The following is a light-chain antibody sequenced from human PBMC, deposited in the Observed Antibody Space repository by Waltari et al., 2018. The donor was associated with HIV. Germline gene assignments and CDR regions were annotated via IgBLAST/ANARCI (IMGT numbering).Light chain of an antibody. V-gene: IGKV1-39*01. J-gene: IGKJ1*01. CDR1: QSISSY. CDR3: QQSYSTPRT. CDR2: AAS. Sequence: DIQLTQSPSSLSASVGDSVTIPCRASQSISSYLNWYQQKPGKVPKLLIYAASRLQSGVPSRFSGSGSGTEFTLTISRLQPEDFATYYCQQSYSTPRTFGQGTKVEIK.